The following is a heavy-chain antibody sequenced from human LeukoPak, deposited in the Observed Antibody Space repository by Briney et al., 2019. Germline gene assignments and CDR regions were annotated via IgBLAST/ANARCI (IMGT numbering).Heavy chain of an antibody. CDR3: ARDLYFGELLGGVDP. V-gene: IGHV3-66*01. CDR2: VYSDGST. J-gene: IGHJ5*02. D-gene: IGHD3-10*01. CDR1: GFNVSSNY. Sequence: GSLRLSCAASGFNVSSNYMSWVRQAPGKGLEWVSVVYSDGSTYCADSVKGRFTISRDNPKNTLYLQVNSLRAEDTAVYYCARDLYFGELLGGVDPWGQGTLVTVSS.